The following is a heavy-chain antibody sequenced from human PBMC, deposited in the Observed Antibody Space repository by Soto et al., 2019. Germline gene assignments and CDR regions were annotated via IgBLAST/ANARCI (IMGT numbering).Heavy chain of an antibody. D-gene: IGHD3-16*01. V-gene: IGHV3-23*01. CDR1: VFKYSNYA. J-gene: IGHJ4*02. CDR3: AKDRRAGGNRGFYFDF. Sequence: VGSLRLSCASSVFKYSNYAMSCVRHAPGKWLEWVSLISATGGGPYYADSVKGRFTISRHNYQNTLYLQVHSLNAEDTAVYCCAKDRRAGGNRGFYFDFWGEGAKVTVS. CDR2: ISATGGGP.